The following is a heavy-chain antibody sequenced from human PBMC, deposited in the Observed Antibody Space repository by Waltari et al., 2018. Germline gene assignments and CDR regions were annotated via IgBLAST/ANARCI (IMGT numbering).Heavy chain of an antibody. J-gene: IGHJ4*02. CDR2: IFWDDDK. Sequence: QITLKESGPTLVKPTHTLTLTCTFSGFSLSTSGVGVGWIRQPPGKALEWLALIFWDDDKRYSPSLKNRLTITKDTSKNQVVLTMTNMDPVDTATYYCAHRPWWLRGRVGFDYWGQGTLVTVSS. V-gene: IGHV2-5*02. D-gene: IGHD5-12*01. CDR3: AHRPWWLRGRVGFDY. CDR1: GFSLSTSGVG.